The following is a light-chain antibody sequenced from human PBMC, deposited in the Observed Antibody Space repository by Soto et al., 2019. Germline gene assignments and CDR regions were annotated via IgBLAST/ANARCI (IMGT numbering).Light chain of an antibody. J-gene: IGLJ1*01. CDR2: EVS. CDR1: SSDVGGYNY. Sequence: QSVLTQPPSASGSPGQSVTISCTGTSSDVGGYNYVSWYQQHPGKAPKLMIYEVSKRPSGVPDRFSGSKSANTASLTVSGLQAEDEADYYCSSYTSSSTVFGTGTKVTVL. V-gene: IGLV2-8*01. CDR3: SSYTSSSTV.